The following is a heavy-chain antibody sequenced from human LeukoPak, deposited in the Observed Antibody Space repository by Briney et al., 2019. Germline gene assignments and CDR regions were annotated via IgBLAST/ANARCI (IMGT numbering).Heavy chain of an antibody. CDR1: GGSISSYY. D-gene: IGHD5-12*01. Sequence: TSETLSLTCTVSGGSISSYYWSWIRQPPGKGLEWIGEINHSGSTNYNPSLKSRVTISVDTSKNQFSLKLSSVTAADTAVYYCARGLGGGYDFVFDYWGQGTLVTVSS. CDR3: ARGLGGGYDFVFDY. CDR2: INHSGST. J-gene: IGHJ4*02. V-gene: IGHV4-34*01.